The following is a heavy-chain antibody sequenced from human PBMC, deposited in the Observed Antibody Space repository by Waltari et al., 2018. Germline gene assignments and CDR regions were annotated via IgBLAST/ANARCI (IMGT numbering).Heavy chain of an antibody. CDR1: GGSISSSSYY. CDR3: ARTDSSGWLLDY. Sequence: QLQLQESGPGLVKPSETLSLTCTVSGGSISSSSYYWGWLRQPPGKGLEWIGSIYYSGSTYYNPSLKSRVTISVDTSRNQFSLKLSSVTAADTAVYYCARTDSSGWLLDYWGQGTLVTVSS. J-gene: IGHJ4*02. V-gene: IGHV4-39*01. D-gene: IGHD6-19*01. CDR2: IYYSGST.